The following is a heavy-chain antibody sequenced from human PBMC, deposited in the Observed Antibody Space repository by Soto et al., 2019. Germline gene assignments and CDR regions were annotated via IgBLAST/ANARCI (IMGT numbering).Heavy chain of an antibody. CDR2: IYTGGST. J-gene: IGHJ5*02. D-gene: IGHD4-17*01. V-gene: IGHV3-53*01. CDR1: GFTFSSYA. Sequence: GGSLRLSCAASGFTFSSYAMSWVRQAPGKGLEWVSVIYTGGSTYYADSVKGRFTFSRDNSKNTLYLQMNSLRAEDMAVYYCARAYGGNPALFDPWGKGTLVTSPQ. CDR3: ARAYGGNPALFDP.